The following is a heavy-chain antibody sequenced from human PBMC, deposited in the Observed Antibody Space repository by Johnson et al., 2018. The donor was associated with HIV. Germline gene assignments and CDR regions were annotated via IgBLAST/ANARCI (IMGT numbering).Heavy chain of an antibody. CDR1: RFTFSSYA. CDR2: IRYDGSNK. J-gene: IGHJ3*02. Sequence: QVQLVESGGGVVQPGRSLRLSCAASRFTFSSYAMHWVRQAPGKGLEWVAVIRYDGSNKYYADSVKGRFTISRDNAKNSLYLQMNSLRAEDTAVSFCARDRPYYYDSSGLAPHGAFYIWGQGTMITVSS. CDR3: ARDRPYYYDSSGLAPHGAFYI. V-gene: IGHV3-33*08. D-gene: IGHD3-22*01.